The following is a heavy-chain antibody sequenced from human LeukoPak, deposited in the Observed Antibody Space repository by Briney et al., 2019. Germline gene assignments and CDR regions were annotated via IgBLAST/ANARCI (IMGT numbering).Heavy chain of an antibody. V-gene: IGHV4-39*07. CDR1: GGSISSSTNY. D-gene: IGHD3-22*01. CDR2: IYNSGSS. CDR3: ANYDSSNYYDLDY. Sequence: SETLSLTCTVSGGSISSSTNYWGWIRQPPGKGLEWIATIYNSGSSYYNPSLKSRVTISEDTSKNQFSLKLSSVTTADTAVYYCANYDSSNYYDLDYWGQGTLVTVSS. J-gene: IGHJ4*02.